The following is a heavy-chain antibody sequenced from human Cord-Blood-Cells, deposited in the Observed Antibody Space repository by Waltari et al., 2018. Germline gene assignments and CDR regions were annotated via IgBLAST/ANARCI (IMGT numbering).Heavy chain of an antibody. V-gene: IGHV4-4*07. CDR2: IYTSGST. CDR1: GGSISSYY. J-gene: IGHJ4*02. CDR3: ARGGYYYDSSGYYFDY. Sequence: QVQLQESGPGLVKPSETLSLTCTVSGGSISSYYWSWIRQPAGKGLEWIGRIYTSGSTNYHPSLTSRVTMSVDTSKNQFSLKLSSVTAADTAVYYCARGGYYYDSSGYYFDYWGQGTLVTVSS. D-gene: IGHD3-22*01.